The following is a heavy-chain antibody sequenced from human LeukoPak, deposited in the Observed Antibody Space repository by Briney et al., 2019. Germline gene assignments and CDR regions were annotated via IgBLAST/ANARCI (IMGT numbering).Heavy chain of an antibody. D-gene: IGHD4-11*01. J-gene: IGHJ4*02. Sequence: PSQTLPLTCTVSGGSISSGSYYCSWIRQPAGKGPEWIGRIYTSGSTNYSPSLKSRVTISVDTSKNQFSLKLSSVTAADTAVYYCARGSYYSNYVHPTDYWGQGTLVTVSS. V-gene: IGHV4-61*02. CDR1: GGSISSGSYY. CDR3: ARGSYYSNYVHPTDY. CDR2: IYTSGST.